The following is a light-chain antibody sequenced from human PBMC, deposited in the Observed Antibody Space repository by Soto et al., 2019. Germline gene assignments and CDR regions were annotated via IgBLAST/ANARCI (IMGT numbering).Light chain of an antibody. CDR1: QSVGSA. CDR3: QQYKNWPPLN. CDR2: ASS. Sequence: EIVMTQSPATLSVSPGETATLSCRASQSVGSAVAWYQHKPGQAPRLVIVASSIRATGVPGRFSGGGSGTEFTLTISSLQSEDFAIYYCQQYKNWPPLNFGGGTTVEIK. V-gene: IGKV3-15*01. J-gene: IGKJ4*01.